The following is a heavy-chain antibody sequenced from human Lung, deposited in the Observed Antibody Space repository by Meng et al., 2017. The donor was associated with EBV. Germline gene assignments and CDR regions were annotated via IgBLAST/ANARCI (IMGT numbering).Heavy chain of an antibody. D-gene: IGHD2/OR15-2a*01. J-gene: IGHJ5*02. CDR2: ISTNTGTP. CDR1: GYTSSTYT. Sequence: VQLVQAGSELKKPGASMTFSRKASGYTSSTYTINWVRQAHGRGLEWMGWISTNTGTPTYTQGFTGRFVFSLDTSVSTAYLQISSLKAEDTAVYYCARGGNFDPWGQGTLVTVSS. V-gene: IGHV7-4-1*02. CDR3: ARGGNFDP.